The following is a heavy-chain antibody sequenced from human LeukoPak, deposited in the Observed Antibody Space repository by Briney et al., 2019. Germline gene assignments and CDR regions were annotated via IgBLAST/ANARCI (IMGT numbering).Heavy chain of an antibody. V-gene: IGHV6-1*01. Sequence: SQTLSLTCAISGDSVSSNSAAWSWIRQSPSRGLEWLGRTYYRSKWYNDYAVSVKSRITINPDTSKNQFSLQLNSVTPEDTAVYYCARGELSYYYGMDVWGQGTTVTVSS. CDR2: TYYRSKWYN. D-gene: IGHD1-26*01. CDR3: ARGELSYYYGMDV. CDR1: GDSVSSNSAA. J-gene: IGHJ6*02.